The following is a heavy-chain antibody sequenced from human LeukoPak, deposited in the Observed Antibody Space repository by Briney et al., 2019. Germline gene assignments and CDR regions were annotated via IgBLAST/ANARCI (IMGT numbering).Heavy chain of an antibody. CDR3: VRDALGYCSSTSCYAGNWFDP. J-gene: IGHJ5*02. CDR1: GFTFSSYS. V-gene: IGHV3-48*01. D-gene: IGHD2-2*01. CDR2: ISSSSSSI. Sequence: GGSLRLSCAASGFTFSSYSMNWVRQAPGKGLEWVSYISSSSSSIYYADSVKGRFTISRDNAKNSLYLQMNSLRAEDTAVYYCVRDALGYCSSTSCYAGNWFDPWGQGTLVTVSS.